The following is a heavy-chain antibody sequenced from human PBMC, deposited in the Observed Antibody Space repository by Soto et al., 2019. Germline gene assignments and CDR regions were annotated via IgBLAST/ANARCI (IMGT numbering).Heavy chain of an antibody. CDR3: ARGATWVYYSYGMDV. CDR2: IYYSGST. V-gene: IGHV4-61*01. Sequence: SETLSLTCTVSGGSVSSGSYYWSWIRQPPGKGLEWIGYIYYSGSTNYNPSLKSRVTISVDTSKNQFSLKLSSVTAADTAVYYCARGATWVYYSYGMDVWGQGTTVTVSS. CDR1: GGSVSSGSYY. J-gene: IGHJ6*02. D-gene: IGHD1-26*01.